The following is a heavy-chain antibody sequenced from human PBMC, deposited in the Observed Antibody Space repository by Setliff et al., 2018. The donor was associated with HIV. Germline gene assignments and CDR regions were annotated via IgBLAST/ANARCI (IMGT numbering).Heavy chain of an antibody. D-gene: IGHD2-2*01. CDR3: SRGGTSSNWFGP. Sequence: SETLSLTCIVSGASISSNTWSWIRQAPGKGLQWIGFIYNSVTTNYNPSLKSPVTISLDTSKNQFSLKLTSVTAADTAVYYFSRGGTSSNWFGPWVQGTLVTVSS. CDR2: IYNSVTT. J-gene: IGHJ5*02. V-gene: IGHV4-59*01. CDR1: GASISSNT.